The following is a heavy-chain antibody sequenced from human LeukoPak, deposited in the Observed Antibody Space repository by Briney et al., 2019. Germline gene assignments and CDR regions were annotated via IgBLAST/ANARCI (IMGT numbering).Heavy chain of an antibody. CDR3: ATEGDYGDFDY. Sequence: GASVKVSCKASGGTFSSYAISWVRQAPGQGLEWMGGIIPIFGTANYAQKFQGRVTITADESTSTAYMELSSLRSEDTAVYYCATEGDYGDFDYWGQGTLVTVSS. V-gene: IGHV1-69*13. J-gene: IGHJ4*02. CDR2: IIPIFGTA. D-gene: IGHD4-17*01. CDR1: GGTFSSYA.